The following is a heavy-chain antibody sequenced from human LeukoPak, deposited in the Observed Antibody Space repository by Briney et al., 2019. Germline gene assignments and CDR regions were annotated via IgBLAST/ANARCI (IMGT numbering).Heavy chain of an antibody. V-gene: IGHV1-69*04. Sequence: GSSVKVSCKASGGTFSSYAISWVRQAPGQGLEWMGRIIPILGIANYAQKFQGRVTMTTDTSTSTAYMELRSLRSDDTAVYYCARDSFYYDSSGYYYDYWGQGTLVTVSS. CDR2: IIPILGIA. D-gene: IGHD3-22*01. CDR3: ARDSFYYDSSGYYYDY. J-gene: IGHJ4*02. CDR1: GGTFSSYA.